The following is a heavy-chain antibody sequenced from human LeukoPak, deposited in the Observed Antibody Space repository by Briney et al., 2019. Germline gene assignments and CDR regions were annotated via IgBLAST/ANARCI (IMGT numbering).Heavy chain of an antibody. CDR3: ARSRHSYDSSGFPHY. Sequence: GGTLRLSCAASGFTFSTYGMTWVRQAPGKGLEWVSGINWNGGSRGYADSVKGRFTISRDNAKNSLYLQMNSLRVEDTALYYCARSRHSYDSSGFPHYWGQGTLVTVSS. CDR2: INWNGGSR. J-gene: IGHJ4*02. D-gene: IGHD3-22*01. V-gene: IGHV3-20*04. CDR1: GFTFSTYG.